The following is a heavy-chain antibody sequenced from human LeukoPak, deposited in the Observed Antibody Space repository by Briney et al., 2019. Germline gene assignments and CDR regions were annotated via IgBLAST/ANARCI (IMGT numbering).Heavy chain of an antibody. CDR2: IYYSGST. CDR3: ASTHLWFGELLIK. Sequence: PSETLSLTCTVSGGSISSSSYYWGWIRQPPGKGLEWIGSIYYSGSTYYNPSLKSRVTISVDTSKNQFSLKLSSVTAADTAVYYCASTHLWFGELLIKWGQGTLVTVSS. J-gene: IGHJ4*02. V-gene: IGHV4-39*07. CDR1: GGSISSSSYY. D-gene: IGHD3-10*01.